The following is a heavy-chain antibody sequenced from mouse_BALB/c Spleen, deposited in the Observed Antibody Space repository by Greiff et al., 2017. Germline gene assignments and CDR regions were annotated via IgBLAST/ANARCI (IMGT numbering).Heavy chain of an antibody. V-gene: IGHV1S132*01. J-gene: IGHJ2*01. D-gene: IGHD1-1*01. CDR2: IFPGTGTT. CDR1: GYTFTSYW. Sequence: QVQLQQSGAELVKPGASVKLSCKTSGYTFTSYWIQWVKQRPGQGLGWIGEIFPGTGTTYYNEKFKGKATLTIDTSSSTAYMQLSSLTSEDSAVYFCARDRGRPYWGQGTTLTVSS. CDR3: ARDRGRPY.